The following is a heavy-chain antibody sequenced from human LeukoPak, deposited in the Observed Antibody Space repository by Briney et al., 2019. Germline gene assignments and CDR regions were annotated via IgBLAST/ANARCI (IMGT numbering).Heavy chain of an antibody. Sequence: ASVKVSCKASGYIFTSYYMHWVRQAPGQGLEWMGIINPSSGSTSYAQKFQDRVKMTRDASRSTVYMELSSLRSEDTAVYYCARRAGDHYYFDYWGQGTLVTVSS. J-gene: IGHJ4*02. CDR3: ARRAGDHYYFDY. D-gene: IGHD7-27*01. V-gene: IGHV1-46*01. CDR2: INPSSGST. CDR1: GYIFTSYY.